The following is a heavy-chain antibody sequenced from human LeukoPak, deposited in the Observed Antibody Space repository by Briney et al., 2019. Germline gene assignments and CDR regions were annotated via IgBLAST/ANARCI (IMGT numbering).Heavy chain of an antibody. CDR2: IYYSGST. D-gene: IGHD2-21*02. J-gene: IGHJ3*02. V-gene: IGHV4-59*12. CDR3: ASGYCGGACQLGGVDM. CDR1: SGSFSGYY. Sequence: SETLSLTCAVYSGSFSGYYWSWIRQPPGKGLEWIGYIYYSGSTNYNPSLKSRVTISVDTSKNQFSLKLSSVTAADTAVYYCASGYCGGACQLGGVDMWGQGTMVTVSS.